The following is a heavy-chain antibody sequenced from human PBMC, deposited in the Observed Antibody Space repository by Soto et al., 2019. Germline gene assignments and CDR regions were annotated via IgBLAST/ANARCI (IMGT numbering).Heavy chain of an antibody. CDR2: IIPMFGTT. V-gene: IGHV1-69*13. Sequence: ASVKVSCKTSGGTFSRHAINWVRQAPGQGLEWMGGIIPMFGTTNYAQKFKGRVTISADESTSTAYMELSSLRSEGAAVYYCARAAIHGSSWYFWFDPWGQGTLGTVSS. CDR3: ARAAIHGSSWYFWFDP. J-gene: IGHJ5*02. D-gene: IGHD6-13*01. CDR1: GGTFSRHA.